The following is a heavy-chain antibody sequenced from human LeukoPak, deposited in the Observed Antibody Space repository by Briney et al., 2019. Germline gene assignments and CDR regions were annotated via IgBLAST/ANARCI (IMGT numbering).Heavy chain of an antibody. CDR2: MNPHSGSV. CDR3: VRVPQRVPHNWFDP. D-gene: IGHD1-1*01. CDR1: GYTLTSSD. J-gene: IGHJ5*02. Sequence: ASVKVSCKASGYTLTSSDINWVRQATGQGLVWMGWMNPHSGSVGYAQKFQGRVILTWDTSISTAYMELSSLTSDDTAVYYCVRVPQRVPHNWFDPWGQGTLVTVSS. V-gene: IGHV1-8*01.